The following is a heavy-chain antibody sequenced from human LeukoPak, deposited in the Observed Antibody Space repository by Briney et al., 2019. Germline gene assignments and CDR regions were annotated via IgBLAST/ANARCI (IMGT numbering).Heavy chain of an antibody. CDR3: AKDPYYYDSSGYLDY. V-gene: IGHV3-9*01. CDR1: GFTFDDYA. D-gene: IGHD3-22*01. Sequence: GGSLRLSCAASGFTFDDYAMHWVRQASGKGLEWVSGISWNSGSIGYADSVKGRFTISRDNAKNSLYLQMNSLRAEDTALYYCAKDPYYYDSSGYLDYWGQGTLVTVSS. J-gene: IGHJ4*02. CDR2: ISWNSGSI.